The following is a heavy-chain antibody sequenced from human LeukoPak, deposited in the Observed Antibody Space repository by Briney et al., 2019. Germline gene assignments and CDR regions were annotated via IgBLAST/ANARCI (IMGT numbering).Heavy chain of an antibody. D-gene: IGHD3-22*01. Sequence: GALVKVSCKASGYTFTRYYTHWVRQAAGQGLEWMGWINPNSGVTNYAQRLKGRVTMTRDTSISTAYRELSRLRSDDTAVYYCARCGDCYDSSGYYYSAFYIWGQGTMVTVSS. J-gene: IGHJ3*02. CDR1: GYTFTRYY. CDR2: INPNSGVT. CDR3: ARCGDCYDSSGYYYSAFYI. V-gene: IGHV1-2*02.